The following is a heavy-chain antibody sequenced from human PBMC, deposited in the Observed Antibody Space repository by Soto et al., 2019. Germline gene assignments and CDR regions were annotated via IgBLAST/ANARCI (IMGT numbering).Heavy chain of an antibody. J-gene: IGHJ6*02. V-gene: IGHV3-30*03. CDR2: ISYDGSNK. D-gene: IGHD7-27*01. CDR1: GFTFSSYG. Sequence: QVQLVESGGGVVQPGRSLRLSCAASGFTFSSYGMHWVRQAXXXXXXXVAVISYDGSNKYYADSXXXRFTISRDNSKNTLXXQMXSXXXXXXXXXXCAKDLLGPGRAYGMDVWGQGTTVTVSS. CDR3: AKDLLGPGRAYGMDV.